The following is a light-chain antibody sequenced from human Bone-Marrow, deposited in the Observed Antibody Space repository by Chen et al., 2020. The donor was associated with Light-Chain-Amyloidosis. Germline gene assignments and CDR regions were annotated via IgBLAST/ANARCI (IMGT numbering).Light chain of an antibody. CDR3: QQYGTSPLT. CDR1: QTISSNY. CDR2: GSS. Sequence: EIVLTQSPGTLSLAPGEGANLSCMASQTISSNYLTWYQQKFGQAPSLLIYGSSSRATGIPDRFTGSGSGTDFTLTINRLEPEDFAMYYCQQYGTSPLTFGGGTKVEIK. J-gene: IGKJ4*01. V-gene: IGKV3-20*01.